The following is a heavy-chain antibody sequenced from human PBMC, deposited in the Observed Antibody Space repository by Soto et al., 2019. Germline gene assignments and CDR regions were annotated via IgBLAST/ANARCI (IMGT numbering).Heavy chain of an antibody. D-gene: IGHD2-2*01. CDR3: ARGRGRTSWNNDFDY. J-gene: IGHJ4*02. Sequence: QGLEWMGWMNPNSGNTGYAQKCQGRVTMTRNTSISTAYMELSSLRSEDTAVYYCARGRGRTSWNNDFDYWGQGTLVSVPS. CDR2: MNPNSGNT. V-gene: IGHV1-8*01.